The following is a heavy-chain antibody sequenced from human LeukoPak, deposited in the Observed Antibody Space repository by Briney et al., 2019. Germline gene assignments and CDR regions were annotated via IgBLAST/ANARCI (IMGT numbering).Heavy chain of an antibody. CDR3: ARANEYYDFWSGYYRQYYFDY. V-gene: IGHV1-2*02. CDR2: INPNSGGT. CDR1: GYTFTGYY. J-gene: IGHJ4*02. Sequence: ASVKVSCKASGYTFTGYYMHWVRQAPGQELEWMGWINPNSGGTNYAQKFQGRVTMTRDTSISTAYMELSRLRSDDTAVYYCARANEYYDFWSGYYRQYYFDYWGQGTRVTVSS. D-gene: IGHD3-3*01.